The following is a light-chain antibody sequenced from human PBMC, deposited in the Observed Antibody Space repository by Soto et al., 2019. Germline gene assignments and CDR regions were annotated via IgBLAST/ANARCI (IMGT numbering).Light chain of an antibody. CDR3: QSYDSSLSGVV. Sequence: QSVLTQPPSVSGAPGQRVTISCTGSSSNIGAGYDVHWYQQFPGTAPKLLIYGNSNRPSGVPDRFSGSKSGTSASLAITGLQAXDEAXXYCQSYDSSLSGVVFGGGTKVTVL. CDR1: SSNIGAGYD. CDR2: GNS. V-gene: IGLV1-40*01. J-gene: IGLJ2*01.